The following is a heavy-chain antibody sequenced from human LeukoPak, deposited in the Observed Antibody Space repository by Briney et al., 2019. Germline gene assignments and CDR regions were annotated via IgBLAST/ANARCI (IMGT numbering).Heavy chain of an antibody. D-gene: IGHD1-26*01. V-gene: IGHV3-21*01. J-gene: IGHJ4*02. CDR2: ISSSGSYI. CDR3: ARGSGNYRYYFDY. CDR1: EFTFSSYG. Sequence: PGGSLRLSCAASEFTFSSYGMNWVRQAPGKGLEWVSSISSSGSYIYYGDSVKGRFTISRDNAKNSLYLQMNSLRAEDTAVYYCARGSGNYRYYFDYWGQGTLVTVSS.